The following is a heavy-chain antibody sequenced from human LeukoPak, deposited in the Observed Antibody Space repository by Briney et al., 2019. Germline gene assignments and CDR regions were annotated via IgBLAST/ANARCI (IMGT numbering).Heavy chain of an antibody. J-gene: IGHJ4*02. CDR1: GFTFDDYG. D-gene: IGHD6-13*01. Sequence: GGSLRLSCEASGFTFDDYGMHWVRQAPGKGLEWVSTISWNSASVGYVDSVKGRFTISRDNAKKTLYLQMDSLRPEDTALYYCAKDYGYSSSWYDYWGQGTLVTVSS. V-gene: IGHV3-9*01. CDR3: AKDYGYSSSWYDY. CDR2: ISWNSASV.